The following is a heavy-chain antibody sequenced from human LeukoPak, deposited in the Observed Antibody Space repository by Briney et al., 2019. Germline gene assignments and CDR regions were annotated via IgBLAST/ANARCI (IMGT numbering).Heavy chain of an antibody. J-gene: IGHJ4*02. CDR2: INWNGGST. CDR1: GFTFDDYG. V-gene: IGHV3-20*04. D-gene: IGHD6-19*01. Sequence: GGSLRLSCAASGFTFDDYGMSWVRQAPGKGLEWVSGINWNGGSTGYADSVKGRFTISRDNAKNSLYLQMNSLRAEDTALYYCARTDSSGWYRVFDYWGQGTLVTVSS. CDR3: ARTDSSGWYRVFDY.